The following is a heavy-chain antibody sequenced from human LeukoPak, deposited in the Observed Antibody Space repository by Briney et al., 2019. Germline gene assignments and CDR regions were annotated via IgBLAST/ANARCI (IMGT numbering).Heavy chain of an antibody. J-gene: IGHJ1*01. Sequence: SETLSLTCAVYGGSFSGYYWSRIRQPPGKGLEWTGEINHSGSTNYNPSLKSRVTISVDTSKNQFSLKLSSVTAADTAVYYCTRGRDTAMVEHWGQGTLVTVSS. CDR3: TRGRDTAMVEH. V-gene: IGHV4-34*01. CDR1: GGSFSGYY. D-gene: IGHD5-18*01. CDR2: INHSGST.